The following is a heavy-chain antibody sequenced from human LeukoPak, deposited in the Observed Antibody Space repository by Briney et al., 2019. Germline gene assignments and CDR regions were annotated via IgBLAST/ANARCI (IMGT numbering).Heavy chain of an antibody. CDR1: GFAFSSYS. Sequence: GGSLRLSCAASGFAFSSYSMNWVRQAPGKGLEWVSSISSSSSYIYYADSVKGRFTISRDNAKNSLYLQMNSLRAEDTAVYYCARDQEVEIVGAPPGYWGQGTLVTVSS. CDR2: ISSSSSYI. V-gene: IGHV3-21*01. J-gene: IGHJ4*02. D-gene: IGHD1-26*01. CDR3: ARDQEVEIVGAPPGY.